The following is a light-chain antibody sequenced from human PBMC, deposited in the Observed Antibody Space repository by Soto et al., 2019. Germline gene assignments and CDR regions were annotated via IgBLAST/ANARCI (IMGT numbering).Light chain of an antibody. CDR3: MQGTHWPPT. CDR2: KVS. J-gene: IGKJ1*01. Sequence: DVVMTQSPLSLPVTLGQPASISCRSSQSLIYSDGIAYLNWFHQRPGQSPRRLISKVSNRDSGVPDRFSGSGSGTDFTLTISRVEAEDVGVYYCMQGTHWPPTFGRGTKVEIK. CDR1: QSLIYSDGIAY. V-gene: IGKV2-30*01.